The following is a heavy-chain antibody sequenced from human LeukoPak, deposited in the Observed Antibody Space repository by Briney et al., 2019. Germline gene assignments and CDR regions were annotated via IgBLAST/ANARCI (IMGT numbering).Heavy chain of an antibody. CDR1: GFTFSNAW. Sequence: GGSLRLSCAASGFTFSNAWMSWVRQAPGKGLEWVGRIKSKTDGGTTDYAAPVKGRFTISRDDSKNTLYLQMNSLKTEDTAVYYCTTFLIELEVVPAATGGDYWGQGTLVTVSS. CDR3: TTFLIELEVVPAATGGDY. D-gene: IGHD2-2*01. J-gene: IGHJ4*02. CDR2: IKSKTDGGTT. V-gene: IGHV3-15*01.